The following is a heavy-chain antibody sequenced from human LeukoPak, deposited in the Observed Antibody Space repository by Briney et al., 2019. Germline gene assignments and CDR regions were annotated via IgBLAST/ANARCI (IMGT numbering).Heavy chain of an antibody. D-gene: IGHD1-26*01. CDR1: GYSCSTYR. J-gene: IGHJ6*02. Sequence: GESLKISCRASGYSCSTYRIGWVRQMPGKGLEWMGDIYPGDSDPRYSPSFQGQVTMSTDKSIRSAYLQWSSLKASDTAIYYCARSNGSPDDVLDVWGQGTTVTVSS. V-gene: IGHV5-51*01. CDR3: ARSNGSPDDVLDV. CDR2: IYPGDSDP.